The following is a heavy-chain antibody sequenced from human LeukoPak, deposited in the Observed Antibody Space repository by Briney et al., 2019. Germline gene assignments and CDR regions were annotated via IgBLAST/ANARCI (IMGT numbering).Heavy chain of an antibody. J-gene: IGHJ6*03. CDR3: AKDHINTAMVRYMDV. Sequence: SGGSLRLSCAASGFSFRNSWMSWVRQAPGKGLEWVANIRQDGNEIYYADSVKGRFTISRDNAKNSLYLQMNSLRAEDTAVYYCAKDHINTAMVRYMDVWGKGTTVTVSS. CDR2: IRQDGNEI. D-gene: IGHD5-18*01. V-gene: IGHV3-7*01. CDR1: GFSFRNSW.